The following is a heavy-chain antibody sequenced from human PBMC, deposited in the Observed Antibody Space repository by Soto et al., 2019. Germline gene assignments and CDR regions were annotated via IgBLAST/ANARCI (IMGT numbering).Heavy chain of an antibody. V-gene: IGHV5-10-1*01. CDR3: ASPLSGRSYDSSGYYNPRSYYGMDV. J-gene: IGHJ6*02. CDR1: GYSFTSYW. Sequence: GESLKISCKGSGYSFTSYWISWVRQMPGKGLEWMGRIDPSDSYTNYSPSFQGHVTISADKSISTAYLQWSSLKASDTAMYYCASPLSGRSYDSSGYYNPRSYYGMDVWGQGTTVTVSS. CDR2: IDPSDSYT. D-gene: IGHD3-22*01.